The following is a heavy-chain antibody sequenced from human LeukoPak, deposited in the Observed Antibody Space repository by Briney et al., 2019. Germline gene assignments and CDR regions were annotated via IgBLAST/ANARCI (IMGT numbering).Heavy chain of an antibody. CDR1: GGSISSSSSY. Sequence: SETLSLTCSVSGGSISSSSSYWGWIRQPPGKGLEWIGSIYYSGSSFDNPALKSRVTISVDTSKNQFSLKLSSVTAADTAVYYCARERRDSSSWKDAFDIWGQGTVVTVSS. CDR2: IYYSGSS. CDR3: ARERRDSSSWKDAFDI. D-gene: IGHD6-13*01. V-gene: IGHV4-39*01. J-gene: IGHJ3*02.